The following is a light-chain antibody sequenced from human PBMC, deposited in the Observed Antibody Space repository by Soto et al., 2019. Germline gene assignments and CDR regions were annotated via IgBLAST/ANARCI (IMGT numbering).Light chain of an antibody. CDR1: SSDVGGYNY. V-gene: IGLV2-11*01. J-gene: IGLJ1*01. CDR2: DVI. CDR3: CSFAGGNTFA. Sequence: QSALTQPRSVSGSPGQSVTISCTGTSSDVGGYNYVSWYQQHQGKAPKLMIYDVIKRPSGVPDRFSGSKSGTTASLTISGLQAEDEADYYCCSFAGGNTFAFGTGTKVTVL.